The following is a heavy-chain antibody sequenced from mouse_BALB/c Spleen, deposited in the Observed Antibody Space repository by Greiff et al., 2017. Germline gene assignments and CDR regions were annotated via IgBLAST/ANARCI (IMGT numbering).Heavy chain of an antibody. CDR3: ARRDYYGSSYVRYFDV. Sequence: QVQLQQPGAELVKPGASVKLSCKASGYTFTSYWMHWVKQRPGQGLEWIGEINPSNGRTNYNEKFKSKATLTVDKSSSTAYMQLSSLTSEDSAVYDCARRDYYGSSYVRYFDVWGAGTTVTVSS. D-gene: IGHD1-1*01. J-gene: IGHJ1*01. CDR1: GYTFTSYW. CDR2: INPSNGRT. V-gene: IGHV1S81*02.